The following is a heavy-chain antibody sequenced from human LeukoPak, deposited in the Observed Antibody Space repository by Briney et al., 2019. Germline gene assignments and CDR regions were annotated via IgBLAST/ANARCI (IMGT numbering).Heavy chain of an antibody. Sequence: PSETLSLTCNVSGAAISSGTYYWSWIRQPAGKGLEWIGRIFTSGNTDYNPSLKSRVFIPIETSKNRFSLTLNSVTAADTAVYYCATLRGDYYDSRAYDLWGQGTMVTVSS. CDR3: ATLRGDYYDSRAYDL. CDR2: IFTSGNT. D-gene: IGHD3-22*01. V-gene: IGHV4-61*02. J-gene: IGHJ3*01. CDR1: GAAISSGTYY.